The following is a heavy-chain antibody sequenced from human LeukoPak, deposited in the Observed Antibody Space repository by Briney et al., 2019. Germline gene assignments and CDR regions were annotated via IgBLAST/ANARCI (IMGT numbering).Heavy chain of an antibody. D-gene: IGHD3-3*01. CDR2: VYSGGST. CDR3: ARGGNNMERGYYY. J-gene: IGHJ4*02. V-gene: IGHV3-53*04. Sequence: GGSLRLSCAASGFTISSNFMSWVRQAPGKGLEWVSVVYSGGSTDYADSVKGRFTVSRQYSKNMLYLQMNNLRDEDTAVYYCARGGNNMERGYYYWDRATLVTVSS. CDR1: GFTISSNF.